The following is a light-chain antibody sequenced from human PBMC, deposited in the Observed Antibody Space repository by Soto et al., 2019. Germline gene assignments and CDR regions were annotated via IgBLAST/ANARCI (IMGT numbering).Light chain of an antibody. CDR3: SSYTTSSTLV. CDR2: EVT. J-gene: IGLJ2*01. V-gene: IGLV2-18*02. Sequence: QSALTQPPSVSGSPGQSVTISCTGTSSDIGRYNRVSWYQQPPGAAPKLIIYEVTNRPSGVPDRFSGSKSGNTASLTISGLQAEDDGDYFCSSYTTSSTLVFGGGTKVTVL. CDR1: SSDIGRYNR.